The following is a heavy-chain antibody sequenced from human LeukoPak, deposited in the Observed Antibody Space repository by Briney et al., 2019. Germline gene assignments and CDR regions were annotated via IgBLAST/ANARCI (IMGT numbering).Heavy chain of an antibody. Sequence: PSETLSLTCTVSGDSITSSSYYWGWIRQPPGKGLEWIGSIYYSGTTYYSPSLKSRFTISLDSSKNQFSLNLSSVTAADTAVYYCARTSGPWGNWFDPWGQGTLVTVSS. CDR1: GDSITSSSYY. D-gene: IGHD5-12*01. CDR2: IYYSGTT. J-gene: IGHJ5*02. CDR3: ARTSGPWGNWFDP. V-gene: IGHV4-39*01.